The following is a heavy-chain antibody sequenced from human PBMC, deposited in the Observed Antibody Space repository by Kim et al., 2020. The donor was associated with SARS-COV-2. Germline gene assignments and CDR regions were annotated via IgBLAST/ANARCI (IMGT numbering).Heavy chain of an antibody. D-gene: IGHD3-10*01. V-gene: IGHV3-13*04. Sequence: GGSLRLSCAASGFTFSSYDMHWVRQATGKGLEWVSAIGTAGDTYYPGSVKGRFTISRENAKNSLYLQMNSLRAGDTAVYYCARSSMVRGVIYYGMDVWGQGTTVNVSS. CDR1: GFTFSSYD. CDR3: ARSSMVRGVIYYGMDV. CDR2: IGTAGDT. J-gene: IGHJ6*02.